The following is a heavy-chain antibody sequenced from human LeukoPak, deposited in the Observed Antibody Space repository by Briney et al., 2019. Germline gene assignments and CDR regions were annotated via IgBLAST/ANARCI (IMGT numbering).Heavy chain of an antibody. V-gene: IGHV6-1*01. D-gene: IGHD6-13*01. CDR3: ARGSSSWYGYYYYYMDV. CDR1: GDSVSSNSAA. CDR2: TYYRSKWYN. Sequence: SQTLSLTCAISGDSVSSNSAAWNWIRQSPSRGLEWLGRTYYRSKWYNDYAVSVKSRITINPDTSKNQFSLQLNSVTPEDTAVYYCARGSSSWYGYYYYYMDVWGKGTTVTVSS. J-gene: IGHJ6*03.